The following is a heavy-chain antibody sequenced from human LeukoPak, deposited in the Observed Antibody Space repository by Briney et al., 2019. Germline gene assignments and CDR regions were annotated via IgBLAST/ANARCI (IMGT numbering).Heavy chain of an antibody. Sequence: GRSLRLSCAASGFTFSSYAMHWVRQAPGKGLEWVAVISYDGSNKYYADSVKGRFTISRDNSKNTLYLQMNSLRAEDTAVYYCARTVTPKSRTFDYWGQGTLVTVSS. CDR1: GFTFSSYA. CDR2: ISYDGSNK. V-gene: IGHV3-30*04. J-gene: IGHJ4*02. CDR3: ARTVTPKSRTFDY. D-gene: IGHD4-17*01.